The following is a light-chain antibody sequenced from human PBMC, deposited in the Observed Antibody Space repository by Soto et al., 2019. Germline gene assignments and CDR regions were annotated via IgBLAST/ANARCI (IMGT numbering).Light chain of an antibody. CDR3: MQSIEYPLT. J-gene: IGKJ4*01. CDR2: EVS. Sequence: DIVLTQTPVSLSVTPGQPASMSCKSSQILLHSDRKTYLYWYLQRAGQPPQVLIYEVSKRLSGVPDRFSGSGSGTDFTLKISRVEAEDFGVYYCMQSIEYPLTFGGGTKVQIE. V-gene: IGKV2D-29*01. CDR1: QILLHSDRKTY.